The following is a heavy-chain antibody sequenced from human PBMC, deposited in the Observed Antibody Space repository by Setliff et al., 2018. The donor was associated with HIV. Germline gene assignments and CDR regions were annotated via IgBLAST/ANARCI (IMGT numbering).Heavy chain of an antibody. J-gene: IGHJ4*02. D-gene: IGHD5-18*01. CDR2: IYYSGST. V-gene: IGHV4-39*03. Sequence: PSETLSLTCTVSGDSVNDRSYFWGWIRQPPGKGLEWIGSIYYSGSTYYNPSLKSRVTISVDTYKNQFSLKLSSVTAADTAVYYCRGVDTAMVRFFDYWGQGTLVTVSS. CDR1: GDSVNDRSYF. CDR3: RGVDTAMVRFFDY.